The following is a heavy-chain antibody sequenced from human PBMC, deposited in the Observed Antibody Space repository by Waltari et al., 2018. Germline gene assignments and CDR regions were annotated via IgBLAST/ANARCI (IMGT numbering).Heavy chain of an antibody. CDR2: SNNGINSETT. Sequence: EVQLVESGGGLVQPGGSLRLSCATSGFTFRTYSMNWVRQAPGKGLWWISYSNNGINSETTSYADSVKGRFTISRDNAKNSLYLQMNSLTAADTAMYFCVRDFKWTFDHWGQGTPVAVSS. CDR3: VRDFKWTFDH. V-gene: IGHV3-48*04. D-gene: IGHD1-26*01. CDR1: GFTFRTYS. J-gene: IGHJ4*02.